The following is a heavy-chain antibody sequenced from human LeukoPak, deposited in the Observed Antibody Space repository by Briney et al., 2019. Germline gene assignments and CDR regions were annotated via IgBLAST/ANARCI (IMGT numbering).Heavy chain of an antibody. V-gene: IGHV1-2*02. Sequence: GASVKVSCKASGYTFTGYYMHWVRQAPGQGLEWMGWVNPNSGGTNYAQKFQGRVTMTRDTSISTAYMELSRLRSDDTAVYYCARERSEYYDILTGGWFDPWGQGTLVTVSS. D-gene: IGHD3-9*01. CDR3: ARERSEYYDILTGGWFDP. J-gene: IGHJ5*02. CDR2: VNPNSGGT. CDR1: GYTFTGYY.